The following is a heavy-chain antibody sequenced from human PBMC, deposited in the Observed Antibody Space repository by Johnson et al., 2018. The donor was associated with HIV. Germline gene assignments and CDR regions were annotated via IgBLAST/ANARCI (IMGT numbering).Heavy chain of an antibody. D-gene: IGHD6-13*01. Sequence: VHLVESGGGVVQPGMFVRLSCAASGLNFSDYCMHWVRQAPGKGLEWVANIKQDGSEKYYVDSVKGRFTISRDNSKNTLYLQMNSLRAEDTAVYYCAETPGIAAAGTGYAFDIWGQGTMVTVSS. J-gene: IGHJ3*02. CDR2: IKQDGSEK. CDR3: AETPGIAAAGTGYAFDI. V-gene: IGHV3-7*01. CDR1: GLNFSDYC.